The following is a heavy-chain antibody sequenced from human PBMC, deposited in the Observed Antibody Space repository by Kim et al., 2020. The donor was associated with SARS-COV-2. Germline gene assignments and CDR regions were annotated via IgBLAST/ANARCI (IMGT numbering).Heavy chain of an antibody. D-gene: IGHD5-12*01. CDR1: GDSVSSNSAA. CDR3: ARVSSGYDWGSKKYYYYGMDV. CDR2: TYYRSKWYN. Sequence: SQTLSLTCAISGDSVSSNSAAWNWIRQSPSRGLEWLGRTYYRSKWYNDYAVSVKSRITINPDTSKNQFSLQLNSVTPEDTAVYYCARVSSGYDWGSKKYYYYGMDVWGQGTTVTVSS. V-gene: IGHV6-1*01. J-gene: IGHJ6*02.